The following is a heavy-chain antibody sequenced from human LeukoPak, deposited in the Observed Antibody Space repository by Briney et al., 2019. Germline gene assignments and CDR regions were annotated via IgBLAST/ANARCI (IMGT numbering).Heavy chain of an antibody. CDR1: GFTFDDYA. J-gene: IGHJ3*02. Sequence: GGSLRLSCAASGFTFDDYAMHWVRQAPGKGLEWVLGISWNSGSIGYADSVKGRFTISRDNAKNSLYLQMNSLRAEDMALHYCAKEGGTNYVFWSGYYSHGAFDIWGQGTMVTVSS. D-gene: IGHD3-3*01. CDR2: ISWNSGSI. V-gene: IGHV3-9*03. CDR3: AKEGGTNYVFWSGYYSHGAFDI.